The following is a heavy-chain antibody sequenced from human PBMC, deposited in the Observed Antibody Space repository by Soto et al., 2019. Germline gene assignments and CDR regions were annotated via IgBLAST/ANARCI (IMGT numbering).Heavy chain of an antibody. CDR3: ARMDYYDTSGYPFDY. V-gene: IGHV4-59*01. CDR2: IYFRGTT. Sequence: SETLSLTCTVSGGSISSYYWSWIRQPPGKGLEWIGYIYFRGTTNYNPSLKSRVTMSADTSKNQFSLKLNSVTAADTAVYYCARMDYYDTSGYPFDYWGQGMMVTVS. D-gene: IGHD3-22*01. CDR1: GGSISSYY. J-gene: IGHJ4*02.